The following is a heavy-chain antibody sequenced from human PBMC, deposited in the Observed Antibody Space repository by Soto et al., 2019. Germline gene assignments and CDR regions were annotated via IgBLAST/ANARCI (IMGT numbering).Heavy chain of an antibody. CDR2: ISSSGSTI. V-gene: IGHV3-48*03. CDR3: ARGRKYDYVLDY. Sequence: PGGSLRLSCAASGFTFSSYEMNWVRQAPGKGLEWVSYISSSGSTIYYADSVKGRFTISRDNAKNSLYLQMNSLRAEDTAVYYCARGRKYDYVLDYWGQGTLVTVSS. CDR1: GFTFSSYE. D-gene: IGHD3-16*01. J-gene: IGHJ4*02.